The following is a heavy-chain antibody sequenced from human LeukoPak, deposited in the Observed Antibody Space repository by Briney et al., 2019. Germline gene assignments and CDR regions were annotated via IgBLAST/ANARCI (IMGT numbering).Heavy chain of an antibody. V-gene: IGHV3-30*18. CDR1: GFTFSSYG. D-gene: IGHD6-19*01. CDR3: AKADNIAVAGTADY. CDR2: ISYDGSNK. Sequence: GGSLRLSCAASGFTFSSYGMHWVRRAPGKGLEWVAVISYDGSNKYYADSVKGRFTISRDNSKNTLYLQMNSLRAEDTAVYYCAKADNIAVAGTADYWGQGTLVTVSS. J-gene: IGHJ4*02.